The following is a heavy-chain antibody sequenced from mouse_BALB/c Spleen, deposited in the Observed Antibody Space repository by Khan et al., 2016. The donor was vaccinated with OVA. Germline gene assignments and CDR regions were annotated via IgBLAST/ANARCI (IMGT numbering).Heavy chain of an antibody. V-gene: IGHV1S41*01. D-gene: IGHD1-1*01. CDR2: IGPGSGNT. J-gene: IGHJ4*01. Sequence: DLVKPGASVKLSCKASGYTFTSYWINWIKQRPGQGLEWVGHIGPGSGNTYYNELFNGKATLTVDTSSRTASFPLSSLSSDDSAVFYCARSNYYGSDLYAIDYWGQGTSVTVSS. CDR1: GYTFTSYW. CDR3: ARSNYYGSDLYAIDY.